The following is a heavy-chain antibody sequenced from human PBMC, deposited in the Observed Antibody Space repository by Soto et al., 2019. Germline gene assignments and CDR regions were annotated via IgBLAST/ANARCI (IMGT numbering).Heavy chain of an antibody. CDR2: INHSGST. CDR3: ARVEATVTVRLVWVPIRYFQH. D-gene: IGHD4-17*01. Sequence: SETLLLTCVVYGVSFRGYHWSAIRQPTGKGLGWIGEINHSGSTNYNPSLKSRVTISVDTSKNQFSLKLSSVTAADTAAYYCARVEATVTVRLVWVPIRYFQHWGQGTLVTVS. J-gene: IGHJ1*01. CDR1: GVSFRGYH. V-gene: IGHV4-34*01.